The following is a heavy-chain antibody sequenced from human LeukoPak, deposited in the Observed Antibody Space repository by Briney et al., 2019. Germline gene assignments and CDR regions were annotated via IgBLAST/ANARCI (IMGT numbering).Heavy chain of an antibody. J-gene: IGHJ3*02. CDR2: IWYDGSNK. V-gene: IGHV3-33*03. D-gene: IGHD2-15*01. Sequence: GGSLRLSCAASGFTFSSYGMHWVRQAPGKGLEWVAVIWYDGSNKYYADSVKGRFTISRDNAKNSLYLQMNSLRAEDTAVYYCARKHQYYCSGGSCFSSGAFDIWGQGTMVTVSS. CDR1: GFTFSSYG. CDR3: ARKHQYYCSGGSCFSSGAFDI.